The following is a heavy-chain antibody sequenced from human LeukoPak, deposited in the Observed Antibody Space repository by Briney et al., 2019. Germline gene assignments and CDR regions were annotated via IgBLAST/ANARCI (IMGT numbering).Heavy chain of an antibody. V-gene: IGHV3-7*01. D-gene: IGHD6-6*01. J-gene: IGHJ4*02. Sequence: AGGSLRLSCADSGFTFSRQWMDWVRQAPGKGLEWVANIKEDGSVKNYVDSVKGRFTISRDNAKNSLYLQMNSLRAEDTAVYYCMAESSSPWEGYWGQGTLVAVSS. CDR1: GFTFSRQW. CDR3: MAESSSPWEGY. CDR2: IKEDGSVK.